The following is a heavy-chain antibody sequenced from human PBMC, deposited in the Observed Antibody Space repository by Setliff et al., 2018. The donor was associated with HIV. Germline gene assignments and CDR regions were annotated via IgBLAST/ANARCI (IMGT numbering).Heavy chain of an antibody. V-gene: IGHV4-39*07. D-gene: IGHD3-22*01. J-gene: IGHJ4*02. CDR3: ARGARYAYYYDSSGYYRHFDY. Sequence: SETLSLTCTVSGGSISSSSYYWGWIRQPPGKGLEWIGSIYYSGSTNFNPSLKSRVTMSVDTSKNQFSLKLRSVTAADTAVYYCARGARYAYYYDSSGYYRHFDYWGQGTLVTVSS. CDR1: GGSISSSSYY. CDR2: IYYSGST.